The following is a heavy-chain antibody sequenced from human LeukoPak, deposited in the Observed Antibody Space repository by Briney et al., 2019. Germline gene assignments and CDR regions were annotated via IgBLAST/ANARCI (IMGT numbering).Heavy chain of an antibody. CDR1: GGSISTYY. Sequence: SETLSLTCTVSGGSISTYYWSWIRQPPGKGLDWVGIIYYSGSPYYNPYLKSRVTISVDTSKNQFSLKVISVTAADTAVYYCARWRTARTGFDYWGQGTLVTVSS. D-gene: IGHD3/OR15-3a*01. CDR2: IYYSGSP. V-gene: IGHV4-59*04. J-gene: IGHJ4*02. CDR3: ARWRTARTGFDY.